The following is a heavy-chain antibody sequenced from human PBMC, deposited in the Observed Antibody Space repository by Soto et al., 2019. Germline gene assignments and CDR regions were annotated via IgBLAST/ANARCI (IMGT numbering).Heavy chain of an antibody. Sequence: QVQLQESGPGLVKPSQTLSLTCTVSGGSISSGDYYWSWIRQPPGKVLEWIGYIYYSGSTYYNPSLKSRVTISVDTSKNQVSLKLSSVTAADTAVYYCAREGQARYYYDSSGYYYLDYWGQGTLVTVSS. CDR2: IYYSGST. CDR1: GGSISSGDYY. D-gene: IGHD3-22*01. V-gene: IGHV4-30-4*01. CDR3: AREGQARYYYDSSGYYYLDY. J-gene: IGHJ4*02.